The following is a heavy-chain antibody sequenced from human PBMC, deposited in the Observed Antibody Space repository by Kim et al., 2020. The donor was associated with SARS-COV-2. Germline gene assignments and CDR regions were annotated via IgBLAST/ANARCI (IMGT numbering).Heavy chain of an antibody. CDR3: ATSSVFCTNGVCYGTRDYPNGFDP. D-gene: IGHD2-8*01. Sequence: ASVKVSCKVSGYTLTELSMHWVRQAPGKGLEWMGGFDPEDGETIYAQKFQGRVTMTEDTSTDTAYMELSSLRSEDTAVYYCATSSVFCTNGVCYGTRDYPNGFDPWGQGTLVTVSS. CDR1: GYTLTELS. J-gene: IGHJ5*02. CDR2: FDPEDGET. V-gene: IGHV1-24*01.